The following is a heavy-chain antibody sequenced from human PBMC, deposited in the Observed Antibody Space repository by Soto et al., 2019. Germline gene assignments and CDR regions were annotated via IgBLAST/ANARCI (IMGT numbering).Heavy chain of an antibody. CDR3: AKVAPRFYSSSWYYFDY. CDR2: MNPNSGNT. Sequence: ASVKVSCKASGYTFTSYDINWVRQATGQGLEWMGWMNPNSGNTGYAQKFQGRVTMTRNTSISTAYMELSSLRSEDTAVYYCAKVAPRFYSSSWYYFDYWGQGTLVTVSS. V-gene: IGHV1-8*01. D-gene: IGHD6-13*01. J-gene: IGHJ4*02. CDR1: GYTFTSYD.